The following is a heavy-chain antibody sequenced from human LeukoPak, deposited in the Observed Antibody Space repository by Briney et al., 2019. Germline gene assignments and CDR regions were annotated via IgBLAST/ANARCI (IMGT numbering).Heavy chain of an antibody. CDR3: AKGGWNYDSSGYYHNY. V-gene: IGHV3-23*01. J-gene: IGHJ4*02. Sequence: GGSLRLSCAASGFTFSSYGMSWVRQAPGKGLEWVSAISGSGGSTYYADSVKGRFTISRDNSKNTLYLQMNSLRAEDTAVYYCAKGGWNYDSSGYYHNYWGQGTLVTVSS. CDR2: ISGSGGST. CDR1: GFTFSSYG. D-gene: IGHD3-22*01.